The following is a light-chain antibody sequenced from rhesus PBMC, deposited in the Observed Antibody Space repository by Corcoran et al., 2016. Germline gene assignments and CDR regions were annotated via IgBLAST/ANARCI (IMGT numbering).Light chain of an antibody. V-gene: IGKV1-28*03. CDR1: QGISSY. Sequence: DIQMTQSPSSLSASVGDTVTITCRACQGISSYLNWFQQKPGKAPKLLIYDESSLESGVPSWFSGGGSGTDVTLTLRGLQPEDFAAYYCLQHNSYPYSFGQGTKVEIK. CDR3: LQHNSYPYS. J-gene: IGKJ2*01. CDR2: DES.